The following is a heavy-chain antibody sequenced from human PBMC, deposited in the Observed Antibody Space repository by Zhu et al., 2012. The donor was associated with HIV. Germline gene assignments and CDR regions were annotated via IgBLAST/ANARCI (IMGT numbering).Heavy chain of an antibody. Sequence: QVQIQQWDAGVLKPSETLSLSCVVDGGPVSGYYWTWIRHSPGKGLEWIGEVSPGRNTDYNPQLKSRVSISVDNSVSLRLTSVTAADTGIYYCARGRGDDYFXKPFYRALDLWGQGTVVTVS. CDR1: GGPVSGYY. J-gene: IGHJ3*01. CDR2: VSPGRNT. D-gene: IGHD5-24*01. V-gene: IGHV4-34*02. CDR3: ARGRGDDYFXKPFYRALDL.